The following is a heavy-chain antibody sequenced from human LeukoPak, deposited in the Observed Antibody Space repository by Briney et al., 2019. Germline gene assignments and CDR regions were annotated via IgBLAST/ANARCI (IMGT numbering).Heavy chain of an antibody. J-gene: IGHJ4*02. Sequence: AGGSLRLSCAASGFIFSSNWMAWVRQAPGKGLEWLANIKYDGSEAYYVDSVRGRFTISRDNAKNSLYLQLNSLKDEDTAVYYCARRPTTIIRGVVSRTFDFWGQGTLVSVSS. CDR2: IKYDGSEA. CDR1: GFIFSSNW. V-gene: IGHV3-7*01. CDR3: ARRPTTIIRGVVSRTFDF. D-gene: IGHD3-3*01.